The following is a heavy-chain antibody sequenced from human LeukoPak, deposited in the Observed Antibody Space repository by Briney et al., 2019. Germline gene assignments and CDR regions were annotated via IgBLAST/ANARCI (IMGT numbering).Heavy chain of an antibody. CDR2: INPNSGGT. J-gene: IGHJ5*02. D-gene: IGHD2-2*01. CDR1: GYTFIGYH. V-gene: IGHV1-2*02. Sequence: GASVKVSCKASGYTFIGYHMHWVRQAPGQGLEWMGWINPNSGGTNYAQKFQGRVTMTRDTSISTAYMELSRLRSDDTAVYYCARVMPAAWYNWFDPWGQGTLVTVSS. CDR3: ARVMPAAWYNWFDP.